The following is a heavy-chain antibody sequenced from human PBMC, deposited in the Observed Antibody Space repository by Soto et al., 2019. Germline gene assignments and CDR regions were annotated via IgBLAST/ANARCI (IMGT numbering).Heavy chain of an antibody. CDR1: GGSMSSYD. CDR3: ARERPERISAAEDEDYYYYYVDV. V-gene: IGHV4-59*01. Sequence: SETMSLTCTVSGGSMSSYDLSWIRQTTGKGLEWIGYIYFSGKINYNPSLKSRVTMSVDTSKNQFSLKLSSVTAADTAVYYCARERPERISAAEDEDYYYYYVDVWGKGTTVTVSS. CDR2: IYFSGKI. D-gene: IGHD2-2*01. J-gene: IGHJ6*03.